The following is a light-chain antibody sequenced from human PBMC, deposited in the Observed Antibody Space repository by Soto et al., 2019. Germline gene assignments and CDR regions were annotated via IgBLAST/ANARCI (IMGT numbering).Light chain of an antibody. CDR3: CSYAGSTTLL. J-gene: IGLJ3*02. CDR1: SSDVGSYNL. Sequence: QSALTQPAFVSGSPGQSITISCTGSSSDVGSYNLVSWYQQHPGKAPKLIIFEDSKRPSGVSNRFSGSKSGNTASLTISGLQAEDEADYYCCSYAGSTTLLFGGGTKVTVL. CDR2: EDS. V-gene: IGLV2-23*01.